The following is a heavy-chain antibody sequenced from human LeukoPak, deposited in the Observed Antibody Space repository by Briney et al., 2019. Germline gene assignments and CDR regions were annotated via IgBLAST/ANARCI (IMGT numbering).Heavy chain of an antibody. CDR1: GLTFSSFG. CDR3: VGDPPGSGWSFAY. CDR2: ISYDGSTK. J-gene: IGHJ4*02. V-gene: IGHV3-30*03. Sequence: PGRSPRLSCAASGLTFSSFGFHWVRQAPGRGLEWVAVISYDGSTKYYADSVRGRFTISRDNSKNTLYLQMNSLRAEDTAVYYCVGDPPGSGWSFAYWGQGTLVTVFS. D-gene: IGHD6-19*01.